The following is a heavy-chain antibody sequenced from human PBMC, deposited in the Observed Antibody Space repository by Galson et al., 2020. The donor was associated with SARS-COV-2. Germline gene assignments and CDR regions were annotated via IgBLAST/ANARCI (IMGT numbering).Heavy chain of an antibody. V-gene: IGHV3-53*02. Sequence: GESLKISCAASGITVSDNYINWVRQAPGKGLEWVSVFYSAGDRYYADSTYYADSVEGRFTLSRDNSRNTVFLQMTNLRPEDTAIYYCAREMTSGSYYFDSWGQGTLVTVSS. CDR2: FYSAGDRYYADST. J-gene: IGHJ4*02. CDR1: GITVSDNY. CDR3: AREMTSGSYYFDS. D-gene: IGHD1-26*01.